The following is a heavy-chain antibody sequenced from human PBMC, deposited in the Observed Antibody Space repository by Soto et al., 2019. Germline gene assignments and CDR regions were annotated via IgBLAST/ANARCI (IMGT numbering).Heavy chain of an antibody. CDR1: GFSVSTNY. D-gene: IGHD1-26*01. J-gene: IGHJ4*02. V-gene: IGHV3-53*01. CDR3: GRGYSGSQGQLAVDC. Sequence: PGGSLRLSCAASGFSVSTNYMTWVRQAPGKGLEWVSVIYSGGITYYADSVKGRFTISRDNSKNTLNLQMNNLTDEDTAVYYCGRGYSGSQGQLAVDCWGQGTRVTVSS. CDR2: IYSGGIT.